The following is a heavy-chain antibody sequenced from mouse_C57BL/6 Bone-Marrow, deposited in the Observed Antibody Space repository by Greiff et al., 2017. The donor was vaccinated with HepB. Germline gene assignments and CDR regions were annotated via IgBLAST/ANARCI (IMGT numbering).Heavy chain of an antibody. D-gene: IGHD2-14*01. CDR1: GYTFTSYG. CDR3: ARKGTYWYFDV. V-gene: IGHV1-81*01. CDR2: IYPRSGNT. J-gene: IGHJ1*03. Sequence: QVHVKQSGAELARPGASVKLSCKASGYTFTSYGISWVKQRTGQGLEWIGEIYPRSGNTYYNEKFKGKATLTADKSSSTAYMELRSLTSEDSAVYFCARKGTYWYFDVWGTGTTVTVSS.